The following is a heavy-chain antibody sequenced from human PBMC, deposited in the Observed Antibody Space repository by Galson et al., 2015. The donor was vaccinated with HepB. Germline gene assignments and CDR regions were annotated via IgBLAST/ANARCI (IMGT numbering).Heavy chain of an antibody. Sequence: TLSLTCTLSGGSISSGDNYWSWIRQPPGKGLEWIGYIYYSGNIYYNPYLKSRVTISVDTSKSQFSLKLSSVTAADTAVYYCARGSLHYYYDSSGYYLYYFDYWGQGTLVTVSS. CDR3: ARGSLHYYYDSSGYYLYYFDY. D-gene: IGHD3-22*01. J-gene: IGHJ4*02. CDR2: IYYSGNI. V-gene: IGHV4-30-4*01. CDR1: GGSISSGDNY.